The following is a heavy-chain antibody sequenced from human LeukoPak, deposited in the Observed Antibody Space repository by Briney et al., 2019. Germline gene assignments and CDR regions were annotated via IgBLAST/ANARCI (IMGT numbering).Heavy chain of an antibody. D-gene: IGHD2-2*01. CDR3: ASPDIVVVPAAKDAALNWFDP. CDR1: GYTFTGYY. CDR2: INPNSGGT. J-gene: IGHJ5*02. V-gene: IGHV1-2*02. Sequence: ASVRVSCKASGYTFTGYYMHWVRQAPGQGLEWMGWINPNSGGTNYAQKFQGRVTMTRDTSISTAYMELSSLRSDDTAVYYCASPDIVVVPAAKDAALNWFDPWGQGTLVTVSS.